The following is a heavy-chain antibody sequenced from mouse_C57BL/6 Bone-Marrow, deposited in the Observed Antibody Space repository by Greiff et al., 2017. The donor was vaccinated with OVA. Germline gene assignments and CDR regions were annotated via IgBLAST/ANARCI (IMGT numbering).Heavy chain of an antibody. CDR1: GYTFTSYG. V-gene: IGHV1-81*01. J-gene: IGHJ1*03. CDR2: IYPRSGNT. CDR3: ARESYDGYYRWYFDV. D-gene: IGHD2-3*01. Sequence: VQLQQSGAELARPGASVKLSCKASGYTFTSYGISWVKQRTGQGLEWIGEIYPRSGNTYYNEKFKGKATLTADKSSSTAYMELRSLTSEDSAVYFCARESYDGYYRWYFDVWGTGTTVTVSS.